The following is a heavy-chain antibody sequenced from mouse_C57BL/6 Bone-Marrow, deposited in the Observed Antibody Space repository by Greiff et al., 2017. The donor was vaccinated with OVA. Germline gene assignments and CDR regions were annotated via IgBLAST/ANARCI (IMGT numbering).Heavy chain of an antibody. CDR2: INPNNGGT. J-gene: IGHJ2*01. Sequence: VHVKQSGPELVKPGASVKMSCKASGYTFTDYNMHWVKQSHGKSLEWIGYINPNNGGTSYNQKFKGKATLTVNKSSSTAYMELRSLTSEDSAVYYCARGITTVVATDYWGQGTTLTVSS. V-gene: IGHV1-22*01. CDR3: ARGITTVVATDY. CDR1: GYTFTDYN. D-gene: IGHD1-1*01.